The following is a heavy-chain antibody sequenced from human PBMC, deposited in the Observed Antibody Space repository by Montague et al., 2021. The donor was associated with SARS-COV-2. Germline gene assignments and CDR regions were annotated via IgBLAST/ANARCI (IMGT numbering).Heavy chain of an antibody. CDR1: GFSLSTSGMC. V-gene: IGHV2-70*01. Sequence: PALVKPTQTLTLTCTFSGFSLSTSGMCVSWIRQPPGKALEWFTLIDWDDDKYYSTSLKTRLTISKDTSKNQVVLTMTNMDPVDTATYYCARSYGTTVVTRDFDYWGQGTLVTVSS. CDR3: ARSYGTTVVTRDFDY. D-gene: IGHD4-23*01. J-gene: IGHJ4*02. CDR2: IDWDDDK.